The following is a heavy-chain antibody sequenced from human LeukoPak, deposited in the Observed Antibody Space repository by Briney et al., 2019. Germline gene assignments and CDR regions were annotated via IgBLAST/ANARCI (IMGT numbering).Heavy chain of an antibody. J-gene: IGHJ4*02. CDR3: ARERRFGELLLFDY. Sequence: ASVKVSCKASGYTFTSYDINWVRQAPGQGLEWMGRINPNSGDTNYAQNFQGRVTMTRDTSISTSNMELSRLRSDDTAVYYCARERRFGELLLFDYWGLGTLVTVSS. CDR2: INPNSGDT. CDR1: GYTFTSYD. V-gene: IGHV1-2*06. D-gene: IGHD3-10*01.